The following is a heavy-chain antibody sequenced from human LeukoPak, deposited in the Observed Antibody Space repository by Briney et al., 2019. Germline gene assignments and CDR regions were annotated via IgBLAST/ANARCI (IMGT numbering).Heavy chain of an antibody. CDR1: GGSISSYY. Sequence: PSETLSLTCTVSGGSISSYYWSWIRQPPGKGLEWIGSIYYSGSTYYNPSLKSRVTISVDTSKNQFSLKLSSVTAADTAVYYCARDYDSSGYVYYFDYWGQGTLVTVSS. CDR2: IYYSGST. D-gene: IGHD3-22*01. V-gene: IGHV4-59*12. J-gene: IGHJ4*02. CDR3: ARDYDSSGYVYYFDY.